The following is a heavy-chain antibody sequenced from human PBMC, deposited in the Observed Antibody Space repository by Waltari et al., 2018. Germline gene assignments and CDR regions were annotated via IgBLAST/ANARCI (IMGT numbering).Heavy chain of an antibody. CDR2: IYHSGST. D-gene: IGHD2-15*01. J-gene: IGHJ5*02. CDR3: ARDRAFDSAVVAAGEINWFDP. CDR1: GYSISSGYY. V-gene: IGHV4-38-2*02. Sequence: QVQLQESGPGLVKPSETLSLTCAVSGYSISSGYYWGWIRQPPGKGLEWIGSIYHSGSTYYNPSLKSRVTISVDTSKNQFSLKLSSVTAADTAVYYCARDRAFDSAVVAAGEINWFDPWGQGTLVTVSS.